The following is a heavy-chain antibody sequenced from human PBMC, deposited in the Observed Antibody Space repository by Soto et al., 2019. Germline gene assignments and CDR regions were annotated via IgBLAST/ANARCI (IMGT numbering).Heavy chain of an antibody. J-gene: IGHJ4*02. Sequence: QVQLVQSGAEVKKPGASVKVSCKASGYTFTSYDINWVRQATGQGLEWMGWINTNSGNTGYAQKFQGRVAMTRDTSISTAYMELSSLTSEDTAVYYCARVAGSPDYWGQGTLVTVSS. D-gene: IGHD1-26*01. V-gene: IGHV1-8*01. CDR3: ARVAGSPDY. CDR1: GYTFTSYD. CDR2: INTNSGNT.